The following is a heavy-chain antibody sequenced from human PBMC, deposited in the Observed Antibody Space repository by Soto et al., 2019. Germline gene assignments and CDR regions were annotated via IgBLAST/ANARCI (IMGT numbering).Heavy chain of an antibody. D-gene: IGHD3-22*01. CDR3: ASGYYDSSGYSIDY. CDR1: GGTFSSFA. V-gene: IGHV1-69*01. J-gene: IGHJ4*02. Sequence: QVQLVQSGAEVKKPGSSVKVSCKSSGGTFSSFAFSWVRQAPGEGLEWMGGIVVILGSTNYAQKFEGRVTITADEFSSTAYMEVSGLRSEDTAVYFCASGYYDSSGYSIDYWGQGTQVTVST. CDR2: IVVILGST.